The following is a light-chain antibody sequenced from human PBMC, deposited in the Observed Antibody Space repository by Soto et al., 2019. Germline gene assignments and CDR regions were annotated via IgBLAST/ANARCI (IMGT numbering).Light chain of an antibody. CDR1: QSISSW. V-gene: IGKV1-5*03. CDR3: QQYKSYPLT. J-gene: IGKJ4*01. CDR2: KAS. Sequence: DIQMTQSPSTLSASVGDRVTITCRASQSISSWLAWYQQKPGKAPNLLIYKASTLESGAPSRFSGSGSGTEFTLTISSVQPDDFATYYCQQYKSYPLTSGGGTKVDIK.